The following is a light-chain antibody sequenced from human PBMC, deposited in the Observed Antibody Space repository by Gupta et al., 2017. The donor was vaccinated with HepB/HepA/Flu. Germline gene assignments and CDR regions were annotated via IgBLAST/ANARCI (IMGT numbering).Light chain of an antibody. CDR3: QQYNNWPWT. J-gene: IGKJ1*01. V-gene: IGKV3-15*01. CDR1: QDVHTN. Sequence: EIVMTPSPATLYVSPGERVAFACRASQDVHTNLACMQQKPGQAPKVLFYGASARATGVPARFIGSGSRTEFTLTITSLQSEDVAVYVCQQYNNWPWTFGQGTKVEI. CDR2: GAS.